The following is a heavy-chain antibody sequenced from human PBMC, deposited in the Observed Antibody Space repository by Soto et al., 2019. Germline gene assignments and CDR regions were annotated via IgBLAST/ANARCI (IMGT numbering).Heavy chain of an antibody. V-gene: IGHV1-24*01. CDR1: GYTLTELS. CDR3: ATSTKLNYYDSSGYSH. Sequence: GASVKVSCKVSGYTLTELSMHCVLQAPLKGLEWMGGFDPEDGETIYAQKFQGRVTMTEDTSTDTAYMELSSLRSEDTAVYYCATSTKLNYYDSSGYSHWGQGTLVTVSS. CDR2: FDPEDGET. D-gene: IGHD3-22*01. J-gene: IGHJ4*02.